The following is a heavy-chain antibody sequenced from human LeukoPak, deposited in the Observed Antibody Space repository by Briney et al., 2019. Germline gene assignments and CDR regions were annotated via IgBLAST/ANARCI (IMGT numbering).Heavy chain of an antibody. J-gene: IGHJ6*02. Sequence: SGGSLRLSCAASGFTFSSYWMHWVRQAPGKGLVWVSRINSDGSSTSYADSVKGRFTISRDNAKNTLYLQMNSLRAEDTAVYYCAREGRVPAAIYYYYGMDVWGQGTTVTVSS. CDR1: GFTFSSYW. D-gene: IGHD2-2*01. CDR3: AREGRVPAAIYYYYGMDV. CDR2: INSDGSST. V-gene: IGHV3-74*01.